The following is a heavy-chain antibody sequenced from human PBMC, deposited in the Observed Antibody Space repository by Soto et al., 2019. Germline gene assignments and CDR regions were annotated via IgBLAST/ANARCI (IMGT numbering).Heavy chain of an antibody. D-gene: IGHD7-27*01. CDR1: GFSLSTSGVG. V-gene: IGHV2-5*02. CDR2: IYWDDDK. CDR3: AHSRALTGDAPNHWYFDL. J-gene: IGHJ2*01. Sequence: QITLKESGPPLVKPTQPLTLTCTFSGFSLSTSGVGVGWIRQPPGKALEWLALIYWDDDKRYSPSLKSRLTITKDTSKNQVVLTMTNMDPVDTATYYCAHSRALTGDAPNHWYFDLWGRGTLVTVSS.